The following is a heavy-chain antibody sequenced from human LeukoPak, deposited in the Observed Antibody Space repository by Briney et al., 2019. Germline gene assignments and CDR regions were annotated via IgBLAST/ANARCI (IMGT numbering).Heavy chain of an antibody. CDR2: ISSSTSYI. D-gene: IGHD3-22*01. J-gene: IGHJ3*02. CDR1: GFTFSSYS. CDR3: ARGYGSSVQRAFDI. V-gene: IGHV3-21*01. Sequence: GGSLTLSCAASGFTFSSYSMNWVRQAPGKGLDWVAFISSSTSYIFYADSVKGRFTISRDSAKNSLYLHMSSLRAEDTAVYYCARGYGSSVQRAFDIWGQGTMVSVSS.